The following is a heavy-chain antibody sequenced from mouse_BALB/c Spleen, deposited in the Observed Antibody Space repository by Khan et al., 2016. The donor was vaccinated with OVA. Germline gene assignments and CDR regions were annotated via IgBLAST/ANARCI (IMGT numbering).Heavy chain of an antibody. J-gene: IGHJ3*01. CDR2: IWSAGST. D-gene: IGHD2-4*01. V-gene: IGHV2-2*02. Sequence: QVQLKQSGPGLVQPSQSLSITCTVSGFSLNNYSVHWVRQSPGKGLEWLGVIWSAGSTDYNAAFISRLTISKDNSRSQVFFKMNSLPPNDTAIYYCARRGYDYGRGALFAYWGQGTPVTVSA. CDR3: ARRGYDYGRGALFAY. CDR1: GFSLNNYS.